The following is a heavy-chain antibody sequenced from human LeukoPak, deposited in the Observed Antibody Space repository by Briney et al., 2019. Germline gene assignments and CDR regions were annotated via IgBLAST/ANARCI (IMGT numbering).Heavy chain of an antibody. V-gene: IGHV4-61*02. J-gene: IGHJ2*01. CDR2: FSSTGTT. Sequence: PSETLSLTCTVSGGSINYGNYYWNWLRQPAGKGLEWIGRFSSTGTTNYNPSLESRVTMSVDSSKNQFSLKLSSVTAADTAVYYCARVRYCSSTSRYKAYWYFDLWGRGTLVTVSS. CDR1: GGSINYGNYY. D-gene: IGHD2-2*02. CDR3: ARVRYCSSTSRYKAYWYFDL.